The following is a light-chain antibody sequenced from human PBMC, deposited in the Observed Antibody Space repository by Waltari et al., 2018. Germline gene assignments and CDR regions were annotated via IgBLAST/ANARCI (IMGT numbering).Light chain of an antibody. CDR3: QQYGSSPPWT. V-gene: IGKV3-20*01. J-gene: IGKJ1*01. Sequence: IVLTQSPGTLSLSPGERATLSCRASQSVSSTYFAWYQQIPGQAPRLLIYGASNRAIGIPDRFSGSGSGTDFTLTISRLEPEDFAVYYCQQYGSSPPWTFGQGTKVEI. CDR1: QSVSSTY. CDR2: GAS.